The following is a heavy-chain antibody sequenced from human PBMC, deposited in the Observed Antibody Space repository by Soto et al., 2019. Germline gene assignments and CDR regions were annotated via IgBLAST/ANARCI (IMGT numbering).Heavy chain of an antibody. J-gene: IGHJ4*02. Sequence: PGGSLRLSCAASGFTFSSYAMSWVRQAPGKGLEWVSGIIGSGGSTYYAESVKGRFTISRDNSRNTLYLQMNSLRAEDTAVYYCAKHSGYSSGWQIDYWGQGTLVTVSS. CDR1: GFTFSSYA. CDR3: AKHSGYSSGWQIDY. CDR2: IIGSGGST. D-gene: IGHD6-19*01. V-gene: IGHV3-23*01.